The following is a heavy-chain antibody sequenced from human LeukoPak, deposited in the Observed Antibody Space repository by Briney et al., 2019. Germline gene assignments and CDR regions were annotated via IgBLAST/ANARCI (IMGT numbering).Heavy chain of an antibody. CDR1: GYTFISNY. V-gene: IGHV1-46*03. D-gene: IGHD3-3*01. J-gene: IGHJ6*02. CDR2: INPNNGAT. CDR3: ARLLDAAYRSTYWPYGMDV. Sequence: GASVKVSCKASGYTFISNYIHWVRQAPGQGLEWVGIINPNNGATTYAQRSQGRIAMTRDTSTSTVYMELSSLRSDDTAVYYCARLLDAAYRSTYWPYGMDVWGQGTTVIVSS.